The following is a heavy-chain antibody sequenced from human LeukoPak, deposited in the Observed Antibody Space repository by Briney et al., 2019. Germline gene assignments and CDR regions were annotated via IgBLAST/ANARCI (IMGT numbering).Heavy chain of an antibody. CDR3: ARDSGLWFGEFAFDI. CDR2: ISSSGSTI. Sequence: GGSLRLSCAASGFTFSDYYMSWIRQAPGMGLEWVSYISSSGSTIYYADSVKGRFTISRDNAKNSLYLQMNSLRAEDTAVYYCARDSGLWFGEFAFDIWGQGTMVTVSS. D-gene: IGHD3-10*01. CDR1: GFTFSDYY. J-gene: IGHJ3*02. V-gene: IGHV3-11*04.